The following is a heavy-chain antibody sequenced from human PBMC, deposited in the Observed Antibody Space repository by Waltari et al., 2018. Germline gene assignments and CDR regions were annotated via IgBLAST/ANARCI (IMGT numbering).Heavy chain of an antibody. CDR2: ISDGGGII. D-gene: IGHD7-27*01. CDR3: ARGSGVDY. V-gene: IGHV3-23*01. CDR1: GFPFSTYV. Sequence: EVQLLESGGGLVQPGGSLMLSCGASGFPFSTYVMNWVRQAPGKGLEWVSSISDGGGIINYADSVKGRFTISRDNSKNTVYLQMKSLRAEDTAVYYCARGSGVDYWGQGTLVTISS. J-gene: IGHJ4*02.